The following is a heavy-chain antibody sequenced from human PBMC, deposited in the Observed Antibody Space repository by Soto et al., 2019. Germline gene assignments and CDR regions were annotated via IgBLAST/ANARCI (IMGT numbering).Heavy chain of an antibody. V-gene: IGHV3-23*01. CDR2: ISSGGGNT. D-gene: IGHD3-22*01. CDR1: GFTFINYA. Sequence: PGGSLRLSCAASGFTFINYAMTWVRQAPGKGLEWVSGISSGGGNTYYADSVKGRFTISRDNSKDTLNLQMNSLRVEDTAVYYCAKAPSPYYDSSRSWFDPWGQGTLVTVYS. CDR3: AKAPSPYYDSSRSWFDP. J-gene: IGHJ5*02.